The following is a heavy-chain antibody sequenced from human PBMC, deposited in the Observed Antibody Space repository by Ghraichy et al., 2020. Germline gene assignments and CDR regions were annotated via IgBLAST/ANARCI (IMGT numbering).Heavy chain of an antibody. Sequence: GGSLRLSCAASGFTFSSYAMSWVRQAPGKGLEWVSAISGSGGSTYYADSVKGRFTISRDNSKNTLYLQMNSLRAEDTAVYYCAKDGVGSPYYYYYMDVWGKGTTVTVSS. CDR3: AKDGVGSPYYYYYMDV. J-gene: IGHJ6*03. V-gene: IGHV3-23*01. CDR1: GFTFSSYA. CDR2: ISGSGGST. D-gene: IGHD2-8*01.